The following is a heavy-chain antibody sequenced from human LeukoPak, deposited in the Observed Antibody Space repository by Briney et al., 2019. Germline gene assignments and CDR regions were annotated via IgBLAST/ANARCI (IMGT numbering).Heavy chain of an antibody. D-gene: IGHD3-10*01. J-gene: IGHJ2*01. CDR2: ISYDGSNK. V-gene: IGHV3-30-3*01. Sequence: PGGSLRLSCAASGFTFNSYAIHWVRQAPGKGLEWVAIISYDGSNKYYADSVKGRFTISRDNSKNTMYLQMDSLGAEDTAVYYCARVVSYYGSSYCLLDLWGRGTLVTVSS. CDR1: GFTFNSYA. CDR3: ARVVSYYGSSYCLLDL.